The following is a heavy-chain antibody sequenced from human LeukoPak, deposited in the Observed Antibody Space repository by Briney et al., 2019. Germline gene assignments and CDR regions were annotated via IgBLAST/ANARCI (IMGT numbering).Heavy chain of an antibody. CDR2: IIPIFGTA. Sequence: ASVKVSCKASGGTFSSYAISWVRQAPGQGLEWMGGIIPIFGTANYAQKFQGRVTITADESTSTAYMELSSLRSEDTAVYYCASVAYSSSWLHFDYWAQGTLVTVSS. D-gene: IGHD6-13*01. CDR1: GGTFSSYA. V-gene: IGHV1-69*13. J-gene: IGHJ4*02. CDR3: ASVAYSSSWLHFDY.